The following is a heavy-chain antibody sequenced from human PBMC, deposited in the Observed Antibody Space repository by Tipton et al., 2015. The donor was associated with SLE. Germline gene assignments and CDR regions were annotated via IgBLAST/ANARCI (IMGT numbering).Heavy chain of an antibody. CDR3: MRGGRGDDANPFDP. Sequence: TLSLTCAVYRGSFSGYYWSWIRRPPGKGLEWIGETTHSGKTNYNPSLKSRVTISADTSKNQFSLKLTSVTVADTAVYYCMRGGRGDDANPFDPWGQGTLVTVSS. J-gene: IGHJ5*02. CDR1: RGSFSGYY. V-gene: IGHV4-34*01. D-gene: IGHD4/OR15-4a*01. CDR2: TTHSGKT.